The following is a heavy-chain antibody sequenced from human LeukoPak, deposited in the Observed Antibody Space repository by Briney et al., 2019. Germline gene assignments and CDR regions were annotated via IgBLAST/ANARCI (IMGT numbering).Heavy chain of an antibody. CDR3: AREETSGGFDY. J-gene: IGHJ4*02. D-gene: IGHD3-10*01. V-gene: IGHV1-2*06. CDR1: GCTFTGYY. CDR2: INPNSGGT. Sequence: ASVQVSSKASGCTFTGYYMHWVRQAPGRGLEWMGRINPNSGGTNYSQKFPGRVTMTRDTSISTAYMELSRLRSDDTAVYYCAREETSGGFDYWGQGTLVTVSS.